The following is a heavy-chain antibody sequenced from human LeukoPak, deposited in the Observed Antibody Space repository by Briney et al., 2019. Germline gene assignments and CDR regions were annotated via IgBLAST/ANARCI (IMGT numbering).Heavy chain of an antibody. CDR3: ARDLWNFYDDSGYNRDFDS. D-gene: IGHD3-22*01. J-gene: IGHJ5*01. V-gene: IGHV1-18*01. Sequence: GASVKVYCKATSRISWVRQAPGQGLEWIGWIGTYGGDTYYAQKFQGRITVTTDTSTSTVYMELRNLRSDDTAVYYCARDLWNFYDDSGYNRDFDSWGQGTLVTVSS. CDR1: TSR. CDR2: IGTYGGDT.